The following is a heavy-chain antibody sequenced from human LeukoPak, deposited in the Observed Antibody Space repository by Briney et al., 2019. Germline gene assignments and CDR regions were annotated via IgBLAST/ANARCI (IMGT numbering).Heavy chain of an antibody. J-gene: IGHJ5*02. V-gene: IGHV3-74*01. CDR1: GFTLSGHW. CDR3: AKSDWFDP. CDR2: NKYDGSES. Sequence: GGSLRLSCAASGFTLSGHWMHWFRQPPGKGLAWVSRNKYDGSESYCADSVKGRFTISRDNAKNTLYLQMNSLRVEDTAVYYCAKSDWFDPWGQGTLVTVSS.